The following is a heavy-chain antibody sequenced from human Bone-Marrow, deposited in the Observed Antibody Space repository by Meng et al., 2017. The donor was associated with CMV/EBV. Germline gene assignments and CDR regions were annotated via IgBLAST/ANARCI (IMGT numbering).Heavy chain of an antibody. CDR3: ARSPITPVGPLDY. CDR1: GFTFGDYY. J-gene: IGHJ4*02. CDR2: ITTSGDRI. Sequence: GESLKISCAASGFTFGDYYMTWMRQAPGKGLEWVSYITTSGDRIYYSDSVKGRFTISRDNAKNSLYLQRNSRRAEDTAVYYCARSPITPVGPLDYWCQGTLVRSPQ. V-gene: IGHV3-11*01. D-gene: IGHD1-14*01.